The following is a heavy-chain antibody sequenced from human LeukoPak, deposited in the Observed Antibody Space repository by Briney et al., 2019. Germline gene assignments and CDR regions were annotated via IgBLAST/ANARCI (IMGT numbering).Heavy chain of an antibody. CDR2: ISGSGGST. Sequence: GGSLRLSCAASGFTFSSYAMSWVRQAPGKGLEWVSAISGSGGSTYYANSVRGRFTISRDNSKSTVHLQMNSLRAEDTAVYYCAKDRPTWPIDYWGQGTLVTVSS. V-gene: IGHV3-23*01. CDR1: GFTFSSYA. D-gene: IGHD5-12*01. J-gene: IGHJ4*02. CDR3: AKDRPTWPIDY.